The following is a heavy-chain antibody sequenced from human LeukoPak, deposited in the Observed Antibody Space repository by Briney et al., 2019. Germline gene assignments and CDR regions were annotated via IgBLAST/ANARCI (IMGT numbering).Heavy chain of an antibody. V-gene: IGHV1-18*01. CDR1: GGTFSSYA. Sequence: ASVKVSCKASGGTFSSYAISWVRQAPGQGLEWMGWISAYNGNTNYAQKLQGRVTMTTDTSTSTAYMELRSLRSDDTAVYYCARVGYQGDAFDIWGQGTMVTVSS. J-gene: IGHJ3*02. CDR2: ISAYNGNT. CDR3: ARVGYQGDAFDI. D-gene: IGHD3-16*02.